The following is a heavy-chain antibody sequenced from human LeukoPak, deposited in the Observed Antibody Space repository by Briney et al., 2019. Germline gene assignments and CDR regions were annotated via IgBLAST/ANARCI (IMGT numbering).Heavy chain of an antibody. V-gene: IGHV3-30*02. CDR1: GFTFSSYG. CDR3: AMKAVPRPRLYDAFDF. Sequence: GGSLRLSCAASGFTFSSYGMHWVRQAPGKGLEWVAFIRYDGSNKYYADSVKGRFTISRDNSKNTLYLQMNSLRAEDTAVYYCAMKAVPRPRLYDAFDFWGQGTVVTVSS. D-gene: IGHD2-2*02. J-gene: IGHJ3*01. CDR2: IRYDGSNK.